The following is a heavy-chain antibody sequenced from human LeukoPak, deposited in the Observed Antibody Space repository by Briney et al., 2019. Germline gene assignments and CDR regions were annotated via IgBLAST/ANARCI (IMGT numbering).Heavy chain of an antibody. J-gene: IGHJ4*02. Sequence: SETLSLTCAVYGGSFSGYYWSWIRQPPGKGLEWIGEINHSGSTNYNPSLKSRVTISVDTSKNQFSLKLSSVTAADTAVYYCARSASYYFDYWGQGNLVTVSS. V-gene: IGHV4-34*01. CDR2: INHSGST. CDR3: ARSASYYFDY. CDR1: GGSFSGYY.